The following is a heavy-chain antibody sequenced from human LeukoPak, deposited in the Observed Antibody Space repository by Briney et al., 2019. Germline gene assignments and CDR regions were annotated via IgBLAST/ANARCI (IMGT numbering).Heavy chain of an antibody. CDR3: ARAGGYSGSYYGFWLDP. V-gene: IGHV1-3*03. J-gene: IGHJ5*02. CDR1: GYTFTSYA. CDR2: INAGNGNT. D-gene: IGHD1-26*01. Sequence: ASVKVSCKASGYTFTSYAMHWVRQAPGQRLEWMGWINAGNGNTKYSQEFQGRVTITRDTSAGTAYMELSSLRSEDMAVYYCARAGGYSGSYYGFWLDPWGQGTLVTVSS.